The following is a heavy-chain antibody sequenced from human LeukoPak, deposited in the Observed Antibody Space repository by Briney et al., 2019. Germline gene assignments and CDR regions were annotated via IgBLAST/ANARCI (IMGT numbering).Heavy chain of an antibody. CDR3: ASLYCSGGSCYLGFDY. J-gene: IGHJ4*02. CDR2: ISAYNGNT. D-gene: IGHD2-15*01. V-gene: IGHV1-18*01. Sequence: ASVKVSCKASGYTFTSYGISWVRQAPGQGLEWMGWISAYNGNTNYAQKLQGRVTMTTDTSTSTAYMELRSLRSDDTAVYYCASLYCSGGSCYLGFDYWGQGTLVTVYS. CDR1: GYTFTSYG.